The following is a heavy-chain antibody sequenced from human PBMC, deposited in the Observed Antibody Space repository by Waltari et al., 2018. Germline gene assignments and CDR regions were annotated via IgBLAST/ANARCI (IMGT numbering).Heavy chain of an antibody. CDR1: GFTFSSYA. Sequence: EVQLLESGGGLVQPGGSLRLSCAASGFTFSSYAMSWVRQAPGKGLEWGSVIYSGGSTYYADAVKGRFTISRDNSKNTLYLQMNSLRAEDTAVYYCAKPPGMSDYGGDFDYWGQGTLVTVSS. J-gene: IGHJ4*02. V-gene: IGHV3-23*03. D-gene: IGHD4-17*01. CDR2: IYSGGST. CDR3: AKPPGMSDYGGDFDY.